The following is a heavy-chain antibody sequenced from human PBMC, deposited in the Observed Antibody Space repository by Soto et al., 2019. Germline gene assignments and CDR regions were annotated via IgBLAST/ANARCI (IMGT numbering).Heavy chain of an antibody. CDR2: IWYDGSSK. CDR1: GFTFSSYG. J-gene: IGHJ4*02. D-gene: IGHD6-13*01. CDR3: AREGAAGGNLDS. Sequence: GGSLRLSCAASGFTFSSYGMHWVRQAPGKGLEWVAGIWYDGSSKNYADSVKGRLTFSRDNVKNTLYMQMNSLRAEDTAVYYCAREGAAGGNLDSWGQGTLVTVSS. V-gene: IGHV3-33*01.